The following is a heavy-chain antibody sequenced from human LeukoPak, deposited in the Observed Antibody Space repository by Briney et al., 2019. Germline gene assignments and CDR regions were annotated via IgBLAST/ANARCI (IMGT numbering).Heavy chain of an antibody. J-gene: IGHJ3*02. CDR3: AKVVLPFRTINAFDI. CDR1: GFTFSSYG. V-gene: IGHV3-30*18. CDR2: ISYDGSNK. D-gene: IGHD4/OR15-4a*01. Sequence: PGGSLRLSCAASGFTFSSYGMRWVRQAPGKGLEWVAVISYDGSNKYYADSVKGRFTISRDNSKNTLYLQMNSLRAEDTAVYYCAKVVLPFRTINAFDIWGQGTMVTVSS.